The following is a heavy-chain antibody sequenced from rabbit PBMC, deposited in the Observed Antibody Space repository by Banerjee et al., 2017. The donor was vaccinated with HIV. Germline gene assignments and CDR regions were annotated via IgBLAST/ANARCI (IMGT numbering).Heavy chain of an antibody. CDR2: INSSSGNT. J-gene: IGHJ4*01. D-gene: IGHD2-1*01. CDR1: GFSFSNKYV. V-gene: IGHV1S45*01. Sequence: QEQLEESGGDLVKPEGSLTLTCTASGFSFSNKYVMCWVRQAPGKGLEWIACINSSSGNTVYATWAKGRFTISKTSSTMMTLQMTSLTAADTATYFCARNADYGGDFGTPLNLWGPGTLVTVS. CDR3: ARNADYGGDFGTPLNL.